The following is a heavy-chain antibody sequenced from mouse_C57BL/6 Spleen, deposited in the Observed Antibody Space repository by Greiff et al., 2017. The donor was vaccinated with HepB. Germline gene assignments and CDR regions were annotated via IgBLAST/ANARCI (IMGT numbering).Heavy chain of an antibody. Sequence: VKLQQPGAELVKPGASVKLSCKASGYTFTSYWMHWVKQRPGRGLEWIGRIDPNSGGTKYNDKFKSKATLTVDKPSSTAYMQLSSLTSEDSAVYYCARFVLGDWYFDVWGTGTTVTVSS. D-gene: IGHD4-1*01. CDR3: ARFVLGDWYFDV. V-gene: IGHV1-72*01. CDR2: IDPNSGGT. CDR1: GYTFTSYW. J-gene: IGHJ1*03.